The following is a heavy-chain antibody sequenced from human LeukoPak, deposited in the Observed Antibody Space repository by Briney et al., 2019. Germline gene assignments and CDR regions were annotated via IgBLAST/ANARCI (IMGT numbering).Heavy chain of an antibody. J-gene: IGHJ4*02. CDR2: IYGADAA. V-gene: IGHV3-66*02. Sequence: GGSLRLSCAASGFNVSTNYMTWIRQAPGKGLEWVSLIYGADAAYYAESVRGRFLISRDNLKNTLFLQMNSLRVEDTAVYYCVTSTGQQFIPYDYWGQGTHVTVSS. CDR1: GFNVSTNY. D-gene: IGHD6-13*01. CDR3: VTSTGQQFIPYDY.